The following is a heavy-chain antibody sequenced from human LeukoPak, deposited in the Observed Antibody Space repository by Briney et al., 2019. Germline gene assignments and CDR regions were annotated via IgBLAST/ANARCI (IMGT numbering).Heavy chain of an antibody. D-gene: IGHD1-26*01. CDR3: ARQSGYFDY. CDR1: GGSISTYY. CDR2: IYYTGST. Sequence: PSETLSLTCTVSGGSISTYYWSWIRQPPGEGLEWIGHIYYTGSTTYNPSLKSRVTISVDTSKNQFSQKLTSLTAADTAVYYCARQSGYFDYWGQGTLVTVSS. J-gene: IGHJ4*02. V-gene: IGHV4-59*08.